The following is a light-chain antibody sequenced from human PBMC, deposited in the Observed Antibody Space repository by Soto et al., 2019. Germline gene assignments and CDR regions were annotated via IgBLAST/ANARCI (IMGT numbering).Light chain of an antibody. V-gene: IGLV2-14*01. CDR3: SSYTSSNTLV. CDR1: SSDVGAYNY. CDR2: EVS. Sequence: SVLTQPSSVSGSPGQSITISCTGTSSDVGAYNYVSWYQQHPGKAPKLMIFEVSDRPSGVSNRFSGFKSGNTASLTISGLQAEDEADYYCSSYTSSNTLVFGGGTKLTFL. J-gene: IGLJ2*01.